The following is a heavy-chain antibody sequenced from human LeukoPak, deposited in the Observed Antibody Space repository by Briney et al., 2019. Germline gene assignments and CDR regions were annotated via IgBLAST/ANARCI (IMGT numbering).Heavy chain of an antibody. Sequence: GASVKVSCKASGYTFTSYYMHWMRQAPGQGLEWMGGIIPIFGTANYAQKFQGRVTITTDESTSTAYMELSSLRSEDTAVYYCASATPITIFGVVTNYYYYYMDVWGKGTTVTVSS. CDR2: IIPIFGTA. CDR3: ASATPITIFGVVTNYYYYYMDV. V-gene: IGHV1-69*05. CDR1: GYTFTSYY. D-gene: IGHD3-3*01. J-gene: IGHJ6*03.